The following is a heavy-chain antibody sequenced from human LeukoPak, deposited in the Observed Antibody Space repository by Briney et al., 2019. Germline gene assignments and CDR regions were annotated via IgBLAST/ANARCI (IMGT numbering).Heavy chain of an antibody. CDR3: ARVMVRGVTGPAVDY. Sequence: GGSLRLFCAASGFTFSSYSMNWVRQAPGKGLEWVSSISSSSSYIYYADSVKGRFTISRDNAKNSLYLQMNSLRAEDTAVYYCARVMVRGVTGPAVDYWGQGTLVTVSS. CDR1: GFTFSSYS. D-gene: IGHD3-10*01. CDR2: ISSSSSYI. J-gene: IGHJ4*02. V-gene: IGHV3-21*01.